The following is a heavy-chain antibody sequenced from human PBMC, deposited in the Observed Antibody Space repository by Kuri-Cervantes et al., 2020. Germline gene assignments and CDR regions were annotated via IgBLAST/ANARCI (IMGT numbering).Heavy chain of an antibody. J-gene: IGHJ5*02. CDR1: GGSVSSGSYY. CDR3: ARDRPITYYYGSGSYKGIDP. V-gene: IGHV4-30-4*08. D-gene: IGHD3-10*01. Sequence: SCTVSGGSVSSGSYYWSWIRQPPGKGLEWIGYIYYSGSTYYNPSLKSRVTISVDTSKNQFSLKLSSVTAADTAVYHCARDRPITYYYGSGSYKGIDPWGQGTLVTVSS. CDR2: IYYSGST.